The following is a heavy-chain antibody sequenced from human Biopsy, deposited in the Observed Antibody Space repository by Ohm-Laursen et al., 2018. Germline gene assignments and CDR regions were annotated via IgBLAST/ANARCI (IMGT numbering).Heavy chain of an antibody. CDR3: AEGDWIYYFDY. V-gene: IGHV3-23*05. CDR2: IDGSGSST. CDR1: GFTFSSYD. J-gene: IGHJ4*02. Sequence: SLRLSCAASGFTFSSYDMNWVRQAPGKGLEWVSGIDGSGSSTYYADSVKGRFTISRDNSKNTLYLQMNSLRAEDTAVYYCAEGDWIYYFDYWGQGTLVTVSS. D-gene: IGHD2-21*02.